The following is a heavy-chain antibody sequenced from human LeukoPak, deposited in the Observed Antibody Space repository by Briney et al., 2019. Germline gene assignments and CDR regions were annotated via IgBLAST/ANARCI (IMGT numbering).Heavy chain of an antibody. CDR2: ISDIGII. CDR1: GGSISSYY. Sequence: PSETLSLTCTVSGGSISSYYWSWIRQPPGKGLEWIAYISDIGIINYNPSLKSRVTISLDTSKNQFSLKLSSVTAADTAVYYCAGHHPRNTVDFWGQGTLATVSS. J-gene: IGHJ4*02. D-gene: IGHD2/OR15-2a*01. CDR3: AGHHPRNTVDF. V-gene: IGHV4-59*08.